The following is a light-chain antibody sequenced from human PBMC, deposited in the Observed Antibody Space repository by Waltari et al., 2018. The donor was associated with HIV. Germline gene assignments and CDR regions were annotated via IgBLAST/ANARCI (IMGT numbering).Light chain of an antibody. J-gene: IGKJ1*01. CDR2: ATS. CDR3: QQSYSVPWT. V-gene: IGKV1-39*01. Sequence: DIQMTQSPSSLSASVGDRVTITCRASQSFSKFLNLYQQKPGKAPNLLIYATSTLQSGVPSRFTGSGSGTDFTLTISSLQPEDSAIYFCQQSYSVPWTFGQGTKVEIK. CDR1: QSFSKF.